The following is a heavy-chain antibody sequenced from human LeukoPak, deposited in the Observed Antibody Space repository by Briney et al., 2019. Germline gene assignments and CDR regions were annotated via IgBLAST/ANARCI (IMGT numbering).Heavy chain of an antibody. J-gene: IGHJ4*02. Sequence: ASVKVSCKASGYRFSDYYMHWVRQAPGQRLEWMGWVNSNSGGTHYAQKFEGRVSMTRDTSISTAYMELSRLKSDDTAVYYCARDRYGDGFAHLDYWGQGALVTVSS. CDR3: ARDRYGDGFAHLDY. D-gene: IGHD5-24*01. CDR2: VNSNSGGT. V-gene: IGHV1-2*02. CDR1: GYRFSDYY.